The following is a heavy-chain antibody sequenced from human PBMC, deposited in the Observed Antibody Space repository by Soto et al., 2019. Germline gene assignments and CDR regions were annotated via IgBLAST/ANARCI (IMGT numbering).Heavy chain of an antibody. Sequence: GASVKVSCKASGYTFTSYGISWVRQAPGQGLEWMGWISAYNGNTNYAQKLQGRVTMTTDTSTSTAYMELRSLRSDDTAVYYCARSSYDYGDYASSLDVWGQGTTVTVSS. D-gene: IGHD4-17*01. V-gene: IGHV1-18*04. J-gene: IGHJ6*02. CDR3: ARSSYDYGDYASSLDV. CDR1: GYTFTSYG. CDR2: ISAYNGNT.